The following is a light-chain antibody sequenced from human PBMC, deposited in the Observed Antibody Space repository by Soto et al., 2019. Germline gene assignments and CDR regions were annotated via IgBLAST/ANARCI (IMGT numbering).Light chain of an antibody. CDR3: AAWDDSLSGVV. J-gene: IGLJ2*01. CDR2: DVS. Sequence: QPVLTQPRSVSGSPGQSVTISCTGTSSDVGGYNYVSWYQQHPGKAPKLMIYDVSKRPSGVPDRFSGSKSGNTASLAISGLRSEDEADYYCAAWDDSLSGVVFGGGTKLTVL. CDR1: SSDVGGYNY. V-gene: IGLV2-11*01.